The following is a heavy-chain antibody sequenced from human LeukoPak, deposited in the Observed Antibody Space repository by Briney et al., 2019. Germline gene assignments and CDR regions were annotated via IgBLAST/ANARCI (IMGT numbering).Heavy chain of an antibody. CDR2: ITGSGDTT. CDR1: GFTFSSYA. CDR3: VKDYSTIAAAANPLFDY. J-gene: IGHJ4*02. V-gene: IGHV3-23*01. D-gene: IGHD6-13*01. Sequence: GGSLRLSGAASGFTFSSYAMSWVRQAPGKGLEWVSGITGSGDTTFYADSVKGRFTISRDNSKNTLHLQIHSLRAEDTAVYYCVKDYSTIAAAANPLFDYWGQGALVTVSS.